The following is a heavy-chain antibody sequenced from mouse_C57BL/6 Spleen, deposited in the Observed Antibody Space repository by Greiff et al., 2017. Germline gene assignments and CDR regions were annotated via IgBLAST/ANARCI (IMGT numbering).Heavy chain of an antibody. CDR1: GYTFTDYN. Sequence: EVQLQESGPELVKPGASVKMSCKASGYTFTDYNMHWVKQSHGKSLEWIGYINPNNGGTSYNQKFKGKDTLTVNKSSSTAYMELRSLTSEDSAVYYCASYDYDVDYWGQGTTLTVSS. CDR2: INPNNGGT. D-gene: IGHD2-4*01. CDR3: ASYDYDVDY. V-gene: IGHV1-22*01. J-gene: IGHJ2*01.